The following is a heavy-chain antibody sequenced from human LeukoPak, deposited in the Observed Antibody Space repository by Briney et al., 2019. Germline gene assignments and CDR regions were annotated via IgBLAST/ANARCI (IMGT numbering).Heavy chain of an antibody. CDR1: GFAFSTYA. D-gene: IGHD4-17*01. Sequence: PGGSLRLSCAASGFAFSTYAMHWVRQAPGKGLEYISAISSNGGTFYANSVKGRFTISRDNSKSTLYLQMDSLRAEDMGVYYCARDGGEYDYGDPPFDYWGQGTLVTVSS. V-gene: IGHV3-64*01. J-gene: IGHJ4*02. CDR2: ISSNGGT. CDR3: ARDGGEYDYGDPPFDY.